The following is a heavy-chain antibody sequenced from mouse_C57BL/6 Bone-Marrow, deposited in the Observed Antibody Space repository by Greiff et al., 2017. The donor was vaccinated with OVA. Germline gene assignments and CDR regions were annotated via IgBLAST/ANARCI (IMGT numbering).Heavy chain of an antibody. Sequence: EVKLLESGPGLVKPSQSLSLTCSVTGYSITSGYYWNWIRQFPGNKLEWMGYISYDGSNNYNPSLKNRISITRDTSKNQFFLKLNSVTTEDTATYYCARDGRLRPWFAYWGQGTLVAVSA. CDR2: ISYDGSN. CDR1: GYSITSGYY. CDR3: ARDGRLRPWFAY. V-gene: IGHV3-6*01. D-gene: IGHD2-4*01. J-gene: IGHJ3*01.